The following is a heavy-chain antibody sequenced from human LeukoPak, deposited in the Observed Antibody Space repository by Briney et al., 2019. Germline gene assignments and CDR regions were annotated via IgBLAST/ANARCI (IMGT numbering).Heavy chain of an antibody. D-gene: IGHD3-3*01. CDR1: GYTFTGYY. Sequence: GASVKVSCKASGYTFTGYYMHWVRQAPGQGLEWMGWINPNSGGTNYAQKFQGRVTMTRDTSISTAYMELSRLRSDDTAVYYCASQITYDFWSGYYYYYMDVWGKGTTDTVSS. V-gene: IGHV1-2*02. CDR2: INPNSGGT. J-gene: IGHJ6*03. CDR3: ASQITYDFWSGYYYYYMDV.